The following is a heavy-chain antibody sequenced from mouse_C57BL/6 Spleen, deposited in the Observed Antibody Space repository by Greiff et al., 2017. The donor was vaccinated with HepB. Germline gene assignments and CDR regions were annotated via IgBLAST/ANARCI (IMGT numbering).Heavy chain of an antibody. J-gene: IGHJ3*01. V-gene: IGHV1-50*01. CDR1: GYTFTSYW. D-gene: IGHD2-5*01. Sequence: VQLQQPGAELVKPGASVKLSCKASGYTFTSYWMQWVKQRPGQGLEWIGEIDPSDSYTNYNQKFKGKATLTVDTSSSTAYMQLSSLTSEDSAVYYCARGDYSNYLFAYWGQGTLVTVSA. CDR2: IDPSDSYT. CDR3: ARGDYSNYLFAY.